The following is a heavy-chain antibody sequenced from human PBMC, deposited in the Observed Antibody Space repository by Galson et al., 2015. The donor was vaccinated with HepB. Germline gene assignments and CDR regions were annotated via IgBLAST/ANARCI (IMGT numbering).Heavy chain of an antibody. J-gene: IGHJ5*02. CDR1: GGSISSHY. Sequence: SETLSLTCTVSGGSISSHYWTWIRQPAGKGLEWIGRIYFTGGTNYNPSLKSRVTMSIDTSKNQFSLKLSSVTAADTAVYYCARGYYGSGNWFDPWGQGTLVTVSS. CDR3: ARGYYGSGNWFDP. D-gene: IGHD3-10*01. V-gene: IGHV4-4*07. CDR2: IYFTGGT.